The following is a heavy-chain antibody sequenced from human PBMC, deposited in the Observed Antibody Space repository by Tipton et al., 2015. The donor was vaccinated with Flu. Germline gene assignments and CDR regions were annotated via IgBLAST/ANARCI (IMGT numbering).Heavy chain of an antibody. J-gene: IGHJ4*02. CDR2: IYHSGST. CDR3: ARTIVVVSYFDY. V-gene: IGHV4-38-2*01. CDR1: GYSISSGYY. Sequence: TLSLTCAVSGYSISSGYYWGWIRQPPGKGLEWIGSIYHSGSTYYNPSLKSRVTISVDTFKNQFSLKLSSVTAADTAVYYCARTIVVVSYFDYWGQGTLVTVSS. D-gene: IGHD3-22*01.